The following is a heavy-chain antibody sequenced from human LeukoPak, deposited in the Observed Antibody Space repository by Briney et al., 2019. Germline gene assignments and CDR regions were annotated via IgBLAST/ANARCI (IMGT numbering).Heavy chain of an antibody. J-gene: IGHJ4*02. D-gene: IGHD5-12*01. CDR2: MWYDGSNK. Sequence: GVTVRLSCAASGFTFSSYGMHWVREAPGKGLKWVAVMWYDGSNKYYADSVKGRFTISRDNSKNTLYLQMDSLRAEDTAVYYCARDPGVRWLRGFDYWGQGTLVTVSS. V-gene: IGHV3-33*01. CDR3: ARDPGVRWLRGFDY. CDR1: GFTFSSYG.